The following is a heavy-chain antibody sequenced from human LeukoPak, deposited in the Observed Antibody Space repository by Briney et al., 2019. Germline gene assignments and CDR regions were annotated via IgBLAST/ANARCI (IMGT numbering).Heavy chain of an antibody. D-gene: IGHD2-2*02. CDR3: AREGAYCSSTSCYTDAFDI. CDR1: GGSISSYY. CDR2: IYTSGST. Sequence: PSETLSLTCTVSGGSISSYYWSWIRQPAGKGLEWIGRIYTSGSTNYNPSLKSRVTMSVDTSKNQFSLKLSSVTAADTAVYYCAREGAYCSSTSCYTDAFDIWGQGTMVTVSS. J-gene: IGHJ3*02. V-gene: IGHV4-4*07.